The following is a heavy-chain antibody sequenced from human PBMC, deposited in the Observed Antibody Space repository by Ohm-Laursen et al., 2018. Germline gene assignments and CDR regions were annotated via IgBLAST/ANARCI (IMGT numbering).Heavy chain of an antibody. V-gene: IGHV4-31*03. CDR3: ARDLDGYHNAFDI. Sequence: TLSLTCTVSGGSISSGGYYWSWIRQHPGKGLEWIGYIYYSGSTYYNPSLKSRVTMSVDTSKNQFSLKLSSVTAADTAVYYCARDLDGYHNAFDIWGQGTMVTVSS. CDR2: IYYSGST. J-gene: IGHJ3*02. CDR1: GGSISSGGYY. D-gene: IGHD5-24*01.